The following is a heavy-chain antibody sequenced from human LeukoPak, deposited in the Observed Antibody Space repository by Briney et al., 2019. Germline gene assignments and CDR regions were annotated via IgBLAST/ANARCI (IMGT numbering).Heavy chain of an antibody. V-gene: IGHV1-3*01. CDR1: GYTFTSYA. Sequence: ASVKVPCKASGYTFTSYAMHWVRQAPGQRLEWMGWINAGNGNTKYSQKFQGRVTITRDTSASTAYMELSSLRSEDTAVYYCARDGGHSYGYGYWGQGTLVTVSS. J-gene: IGHJ4*02. D-gene: IGHD5-18*01. CDR2: INAGNGNT. CDR3: ARDGGHSYGYGY.